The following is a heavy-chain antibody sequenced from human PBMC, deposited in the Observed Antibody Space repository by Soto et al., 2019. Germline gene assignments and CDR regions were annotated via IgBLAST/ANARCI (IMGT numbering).Heavy chain of an antibody. D-gene: IGHD3-3*01. CDR1: GYTFTSYG. V-gene: IGHV1-18*01. CDR2: ISAYNGNT. CDR3: ARHQRLRFLEWLLHFDY. J-gene: IGHJ4*02. Sequence: ASVKVSCKASGYTFTSYGISWVRQAPGQGLEWMGWISAYNGNTNYAQKLQGRVTMTTDTSTSTAYMELRSLRSDDTAVYYCARHQRLRFLEWLLHFDYWGQGTLVTVSS.